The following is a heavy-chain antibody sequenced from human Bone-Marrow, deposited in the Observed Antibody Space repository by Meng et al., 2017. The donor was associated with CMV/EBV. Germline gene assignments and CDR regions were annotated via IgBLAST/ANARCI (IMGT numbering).Heavy chain of an antibody. V-gene: IGHV5-51*01. CDR2: IYPGDSDT. J-gene: IGHJ6*02. Sequence: GGSLRLSCVASGFTFSRCSMTWVRQMPGKGLEWMGIIYPGDSDTRYSPSFQGQVTISADKSISTAYLQWSSLKASDTAMYYCARTDCSSTSCYHNYYYGMDVWGQGTTVTVSS. CDR3: ARTDCSSTSCYHNYYYGMDV. D-gene: IGHD2-2*01. CDR1: GFTFSRCS.